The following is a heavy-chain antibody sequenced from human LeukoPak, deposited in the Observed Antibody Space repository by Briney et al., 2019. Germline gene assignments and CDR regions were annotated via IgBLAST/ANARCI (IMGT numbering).Heavy chain of an antibody. V-gene: IGHV3-53*01. CDR3: ARRAGAYTHPYDY. CDR2: IYSAGSI. J-gene: IGHJ4*02. Sequence: GGSLRLSCTVSAFTGSSNSMSWVRQAPGKGLEWVSFIYSAGSIYYSDSVKGRFTISIDNSKNTLYLQMNSLRAEDTAVYYCARRAGAYTHPYDYWGQGTLVTVSS. D-gene: IGHD3-16*01. CDR1: AFTGSSNS.